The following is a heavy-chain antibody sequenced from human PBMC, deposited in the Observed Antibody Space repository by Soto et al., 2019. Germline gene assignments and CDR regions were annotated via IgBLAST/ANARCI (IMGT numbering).Heavy chain of an antibody. CDR3: AKDQARAASHGIV. V-gene: IGHV3-30*18. Sequence: QVQLVESGGGVVQTGRSLRLSCAASGFTFNNYGMHWARQAPGKGLEWVAAISNDGSDKYYADSVKGRLTISRDNSNNTLFLQMSSLIAEDTSVYCCAKDQARAASHGIVWGQWTMVTVSS. J-gene: IGHJ3*01. CDR2: ISNDGSDK. CDR1: GFTFNNYG. D-gene: IGHD6-13*01.